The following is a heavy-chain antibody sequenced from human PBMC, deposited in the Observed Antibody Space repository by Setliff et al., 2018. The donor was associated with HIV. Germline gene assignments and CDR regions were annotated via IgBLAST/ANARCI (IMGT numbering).Heavy chain of an antibody. D-gene: IGHD4-17*01. CDR3: VRDDYGYNGKGFDY. CDR2: IYYNGNT. V-gene: IGHV4-34*09. Sequence: PSETLSLTCAVYGGSFSGYHWNWIRQPPGKGLEWIGTIYYNGNTFYDPSLKSRVTISIDTSNNQISLRLSSVTAADTAMYYCVRDDYGYNGKGFDYWGPGTLVTVSS. J-gene: IGHJ4*02. CDR1: GGSFSGYH.